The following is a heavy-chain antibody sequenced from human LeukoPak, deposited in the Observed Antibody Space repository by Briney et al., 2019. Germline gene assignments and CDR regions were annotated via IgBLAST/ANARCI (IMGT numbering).Heavy chain of an antibody. D-gene: IGHD4-17*01. Sequence: GGSLRLSCTASGFTFGDYAMSWFRQAPGKGLEWVGFIRSKAYGGTTEYAASVKGRFTISRDDSKSIAYLQMNSLKTEDTAVYYCTREGMGPTVTTFLDYWGQGTPVTVSS. V-gene: IGHV3-49*03. CDR3: TREGMGPTVTTFLDY. J-gene: IGHJ4*02. CDR1: GFTFGDYA. CDR2: IRSKAYGGTT.